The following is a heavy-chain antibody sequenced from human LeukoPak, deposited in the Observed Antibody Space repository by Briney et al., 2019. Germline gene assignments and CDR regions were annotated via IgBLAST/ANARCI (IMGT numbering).Heavy chain of an antibody. Sequence: SETLSLTCTVSGGSVSSGSYYWSWIRQPPGKGLEWIGYIYYSGSTNYNPSLKSRVTISVDTSKNQFSLKLSSVTAADTAVYYCASRGGTRNFDYWGQGTLVTVSS. D-gene: IGHD1-14*01. CDR3: ASRGGTRNFDY. J-gene: IGHJ4*02. CDR2: IYYSGST. V-gene: IGHV4-61*01. CDR1: GGSVSSGSYY.